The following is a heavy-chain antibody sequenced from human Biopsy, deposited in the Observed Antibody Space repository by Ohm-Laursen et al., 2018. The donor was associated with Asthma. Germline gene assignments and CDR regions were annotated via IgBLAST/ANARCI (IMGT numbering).Heavy chain of an antibody. D-gene: IGHD3-22*01. J-gene: IGHJ4*02. V-gene: IGHV3-53*01. CDR3: AREDSSNWSHYYFDY. Sequence: LSLTCAASGFAVSRDYMFWVRQAPGKGLEWVLVIYSGGTSHTADSVRGRFTISRDYSKNTLYLQMHSLRAEDTAVYYCAREDSSNWSHYYFDYWGQGTLVTVSS. CDR1: GFAVSRDY. CDR2: IYSGGTS.